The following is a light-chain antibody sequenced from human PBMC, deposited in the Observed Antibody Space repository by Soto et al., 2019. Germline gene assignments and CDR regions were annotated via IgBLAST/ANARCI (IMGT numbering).Light chain of an antibody. CDR1: SSNIGSYT. CDR3: AAWDDSLNGVV. V-gene: IGLV1-44*01. CDR2: SSN. Sequence: SVLTQPPSASGTPGQRVTISCSGSSSNIGSYTINWYQQLPGTAPKLLIYSSNLRPSGVPDRFSGSKSGTSASLAISGLQSEDEADYYCAAWDDSLNGVVFGGGTKVTVL. J-gene: IGLJ2*01.